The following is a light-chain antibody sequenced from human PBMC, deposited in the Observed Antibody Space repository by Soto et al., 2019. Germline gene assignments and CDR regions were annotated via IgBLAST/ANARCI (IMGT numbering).Light chain of an antibody. CDR1: QAISWS. CDR2: GAS. J-gene: IGKJ4*01. V-gene: IGKV1-9*01. Sequence: DIQLTQSPSFLSASVGDKVTITCRASQAISWSLAWYQQNPGKAPKLLIYGASNLQTGVPSRFSGSGSGTEFTLTIGSLQPEDFATYYCQQLNSYPLTFGGGAKVEMK. CDR3: QQLNSYPLT.